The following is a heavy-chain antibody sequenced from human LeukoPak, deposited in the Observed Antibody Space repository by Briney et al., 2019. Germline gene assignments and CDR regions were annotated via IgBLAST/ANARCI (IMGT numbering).Heavy chain of an antibody. J-gene: IGHJ4*02. V-gene: IGHV4-34*01. CDR2: INHSGST. Sequence: SETLSLTCAVYGGSFSGYYWGWIRQPPGKGLEWIGEINHSGSTNYNPSLKSRVTISVDTSKNQFSLKLSSVTAADTAVYYCASRERRYDSSGYYRVFDYWGRGTLVTVSS. CDR1: GGSFSGYY. CDR3: ASRERRYDSSGYYRVFDY. D-gene: IGHD3-22*01.